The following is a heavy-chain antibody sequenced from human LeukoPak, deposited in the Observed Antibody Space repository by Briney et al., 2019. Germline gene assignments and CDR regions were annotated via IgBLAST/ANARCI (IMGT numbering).Heavy chain of an antibody. CDR3: ARGYYDSSDYEYFQH. D-gene: IGHD3-22*01. V-gene: IGHV1-2*02. J-gene: IGHJ1*01. Sequence: ASVKVSCKASGYTFTTYYINWVRQAPGQGLEWMGWINPNSGGTNYAQKFQGRVTMTRDTSISTAYMELSRPRSDDTAVYYCARGYYDSSDYEYFQHWGQGTLVTVSS. CDR2: INPNSGGT. CDR1: GYTFTTYY.